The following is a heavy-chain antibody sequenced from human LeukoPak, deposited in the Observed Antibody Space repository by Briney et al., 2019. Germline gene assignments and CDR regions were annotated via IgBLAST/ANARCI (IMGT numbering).Heavy chain of an antibody. CDR3: AREGVLYYFDY. V-gene: IGHV1-69*05. Sequence: ASVKVSCKASGGTFSSYAISWVRQAPGQGREWMGGIIPIFGTANYAQKFQGRVTITTDESTSTAYMELSSLRAEDTAVYYCAREGVLYYFDYWGQGTLVTVSS. CDR2: IIPIFGTA. CDR1: GGTFSSYA. J-gene: IGHJ4*02. D-gene: IGHD3-10*01.